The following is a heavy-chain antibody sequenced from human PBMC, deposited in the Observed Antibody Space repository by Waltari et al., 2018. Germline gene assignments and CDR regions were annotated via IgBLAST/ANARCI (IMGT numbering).Heavy chain of an antibody. CDR3: AKDTHYVWGSYRQPLFDY. Sequence: QVQLVQSGAEVKKPGASVKVSCKASGYTFTSYDINWVRQATGQGLEWMGWMNPNSGNTGYAQKFQGRVTMTRNTSISTAYMELSSLRSEDTAVYYCAKDTHYVWGSYRQPLFDYWGQGTLVTVSS. CDR1: GYTFTSYD. V-gene: IGHV1-8*01. J-gene: IGHJ4*02. CDR2: MNPNSGNT. D-gene: IGHD3-16*02.